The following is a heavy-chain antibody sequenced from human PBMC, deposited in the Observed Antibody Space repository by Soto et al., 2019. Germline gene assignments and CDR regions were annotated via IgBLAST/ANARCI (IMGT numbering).Heavy chain of an antibody. D-gene: IGHD4-17*01. J-gene: IGHJ4*02. V-gene: IGHV4-59*01. CDR2: IHYSGST. Sequence: SETLSLTCTVSGGSISSYYWSWIRQPPGKGLEWIGYIHYSGSTNYNPSLKSRVTISVDTSKNQFSLKLSSVTAADTAVYYCARAYGGTAFDYWGQGTLVTVSS. CDR1: GGSISSYY. CDR3: ARAYGGTAFDY.